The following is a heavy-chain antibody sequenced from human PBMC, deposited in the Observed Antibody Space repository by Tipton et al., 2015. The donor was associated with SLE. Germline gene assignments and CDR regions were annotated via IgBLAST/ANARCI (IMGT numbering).Heavy chain of an antibody. CDR2: IYYSGST. CDR1: GGSITTGGYS. D-gene: IGHD3-16*02. CDR3: PRVVIAQRWFDP. V-gene: IGHV4-31*03. J-gene: IGHJ5*02. Sequence: TLSLTCTVSGGSITTGGYSWGWFRQQPGKGLARNWYIYYSGSTYYNPSLKSRVTISVDTSKNQFSLKLSSVTSADTAVYYCPRVVIAQRWFDPWGQGSPVT.